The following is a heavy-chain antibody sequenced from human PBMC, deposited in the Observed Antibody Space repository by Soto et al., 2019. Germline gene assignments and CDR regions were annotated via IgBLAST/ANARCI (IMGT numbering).Heavy chain of an antibody. CDR1: GFTFDDYA. CDR3: AKGCPDGFCGGCRCYFDS. V-gene: IGHV3-9*01. CDR2: ITWNSNVI. Sequence: EVQLVESGGGLVQPGRSLRLSCAASGFTFDDYAMHWVRRVPGKGLEWVSSITWNSNVIGYADSVKGRFTISRDNANNSLYLQMNSLRPEDTALFSCAKGCPDGFCGGCRCYFDSWGEGSLVTISS. D-gene: IGHD2-21*01. J-gene: IGHJ4*02.